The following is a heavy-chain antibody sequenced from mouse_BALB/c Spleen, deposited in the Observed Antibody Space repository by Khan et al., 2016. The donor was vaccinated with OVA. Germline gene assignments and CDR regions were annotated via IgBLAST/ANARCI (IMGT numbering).Heavy chain of an antibody. CDR3: ARAYYRYDDYYAMDY. Sequence: QVQLKESGPGLVAPSQSLSITCTVSGFSLSRYNIHWVRQPPGKGLEWLGMIWGGGGTDYNSTLKSRLSIRKDNSKSQVLLKMNSLQIDDTAMYYCARAYYRYDDYYAMDYWGQGTSVTVSS. CDR1: GFSLSRYN. J-gene: IGHJ4*01. CDR2: IWGGGGT. V-gene: IGHV2-6-4*01. D-gene: IGHD2-14*01.